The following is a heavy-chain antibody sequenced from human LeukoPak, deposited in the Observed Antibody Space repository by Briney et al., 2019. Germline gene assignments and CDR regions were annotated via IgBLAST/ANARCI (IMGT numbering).Heavy chain of an antibody. Sequence: PSETLSLTCSVSGVSTAGRYWSWIRQSPGKGLEWLGLVYKSGDINYHPSFRSRLSVSLDRSKTQVSLRLRSVTAADTAVYYCASGKYFYDDPASLNRASRTALDLWARGTMVIVSS. CDR1: GVSTAGRY. D-gene: IGHD3-16*01. J-gene: IGHJ3*01. CDR3: ASGKYFYDDPASLNRASRTALDL. CDR2: VYKSGDI. V-gene: IGHV4-59*11.